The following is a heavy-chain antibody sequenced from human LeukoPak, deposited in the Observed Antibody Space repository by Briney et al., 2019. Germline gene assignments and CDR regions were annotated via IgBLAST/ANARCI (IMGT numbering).Heavy chain of an antibody. Sequence: SETLSLTCTVSGASISSSFWTWIRQSPGKGLEWLAYIYYTGSTNLNPSLESRLTISVDTSKNQFSLRLSSVTAADTAIYYCARRMTVSATNWFDPWGQGTLVTVSS. CDR2: IYYTGST. CDR1: GASISSSF. J-gene: IGHJ5*02. V-gene: IGHV4-59*01. CDR3: ARRMTVSATNWFDP. D-gene: IGHD5/OR15-5a*01.